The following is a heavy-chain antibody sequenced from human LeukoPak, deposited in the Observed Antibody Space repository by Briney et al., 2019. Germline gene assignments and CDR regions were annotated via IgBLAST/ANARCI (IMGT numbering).Heavy chain of an antibody. J-gene: IGHJ6*02. CDR1: GFPFSTYY. CDR3: AREYFYGMDV. V-gene: IGHV3-72*01. CDR2: SRAKGDSYST. Sequence: TGGSLGLSCAASGFPFSTYYMDWVRQAPGKGLEWVGLSRAKGDSYSTEYAASVGGRFSISGDESQNSMFLHMNSLKTEDTAVYFCAREYFYGMDVWGQGTTVTVSS.